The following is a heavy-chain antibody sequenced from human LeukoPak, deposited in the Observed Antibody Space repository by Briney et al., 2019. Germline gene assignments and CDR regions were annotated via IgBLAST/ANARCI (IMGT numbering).Heavy chain of an antibody. J-gene: IGHJ4*02. CDR3: ARRSDTAMVYFDY. V-gene: IGHV4-39*07. D-gene: IGHD5-18*01. Sequence: PSETLSLTCTVSGGSISSSSYYWGWLREPPGTGLEGIGSIYYSGSTYYNPSLKSRVTISVDTSKNQFSLKLSSVTAADTAVYYCARRSDTAMVYFDYWGQGTLVTVSS. CDR2: IYYSGST. CDR1: GGSISSSSYY.